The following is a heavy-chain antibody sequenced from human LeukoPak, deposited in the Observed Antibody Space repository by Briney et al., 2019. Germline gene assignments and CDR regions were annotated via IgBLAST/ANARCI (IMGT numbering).Heavy chain of an antibody. CDR2: IYYSGST. J-gene: IGHJ6*03. Sequence: SETLSLTCTVSGGSISSHYWSWIRQPPGKGLEWIGYIYYSGSTNYNPSLKRQVTISVDTSKNQFSLKMSSVTAADTAVFYCARGASDTYYDFWSGYYNGYYYYYMDVWGKGTTVTVSS. D-gene: IGHD3-3*01. CDR1: GGSISSHY. CDR3: ARGASDTYYDFWSGYYNGYYYYYMDV. V-gene: IGHV4-59*11.